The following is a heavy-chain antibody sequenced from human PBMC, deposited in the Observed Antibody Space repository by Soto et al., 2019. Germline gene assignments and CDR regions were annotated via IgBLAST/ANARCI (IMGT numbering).Heavy chain of an antibody. CDR1: GYTFASYD. J-gene: IGHJ6*02. CDR3: ARVRRESHYYGMDV. Sequence: QVQLVQSGAEVKKPGASVKVSCKASGYTFASYDINWVRQATGQGLEWMGWMNPNSGNTGYAQKFQGRVTMTRNTSISTAYMELSSLRSEDTAVYDCARVRRESHYYGMDVWGQGTTVTVSS. CDR2: MNPNSGNT. D-gene: IGHD3-10*01. V-gene: IGHV1-8*01.